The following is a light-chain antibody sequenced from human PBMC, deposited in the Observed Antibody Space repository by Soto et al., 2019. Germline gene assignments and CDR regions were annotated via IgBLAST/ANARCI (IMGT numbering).Light chain of an antibody. CDR3: QQYNSYSPA. Sequence: DLQMTQSPSTLSASVGDRVTITCRASQSISTWLAWYQQKPGKAPKLLIYDASSLESGVPSRFSGSGSGTEFTLTISSLQPEDFATYYCQQYNSYSPAFGPGTKVDIK. V-gene: IGKV1-5*01. CDR1: QSISTW. CDR2: DAS. J-gene: IGKJ3*01.